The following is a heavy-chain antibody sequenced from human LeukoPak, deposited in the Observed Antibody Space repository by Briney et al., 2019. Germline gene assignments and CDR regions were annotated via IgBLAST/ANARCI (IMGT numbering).Heavy chain of an antibody. V-gene: IGHV3-23*01. CDR1: GFTFSSYA. D-gene: IGHD3-10*01. Sequence: GGSLRLSCAASGFTFSSYAMSWVRQAPGKGLEWVSAISGSGGSTYYADSVKGRFTTSRDNSKNTLYLQMNSLRAEDTAVYYCAKQVGYYYGSGSLGIDYWGQGTLVTVSS. CDR3: AKQVGYYYGSGSLGIDY. CDR2: ISGSGGST. J-gene: IGHJ4*02.